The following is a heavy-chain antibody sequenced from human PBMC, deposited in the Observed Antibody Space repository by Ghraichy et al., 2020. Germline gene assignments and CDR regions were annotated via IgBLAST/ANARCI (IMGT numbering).Heavy chain of an antibody. CDR2: IYYSGST. V-gene: IGHV4-59*01. Sequence: SQTLSLTCTVSGGSISSYYWSWIRQPPGKGLEWIGYIYYSGSTNYNPSLKSRVTISVDTSKNQFSLKLSSVTAADTAVYYCARGGYSYGSHHFDYWGQGTLVTVSS. J-gene: IGHJ4*02. CDR3: ARGGYSYGSHHFDY. CDR1: GGSISSYY. D-gene: IGHD5-18*01.